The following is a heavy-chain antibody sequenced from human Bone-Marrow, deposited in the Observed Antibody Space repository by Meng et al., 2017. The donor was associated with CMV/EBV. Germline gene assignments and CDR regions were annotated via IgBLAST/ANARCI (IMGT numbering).Heavy chain of an antibody. Sequence: SETLSLTCTVSGGSISGTSYYWGWIRQPPGKGLECIGSIHYSGDTHNNSSLKSRVTLSADTSKNQFSLRLKSVTAADTAVYFCARYGTPGFDPWGQGILVTVS. CDR2: IHYSGDT. V-gene: IGHV4-39*07. D-gene: IGHD1-1*01. CDR1: GGSISGTSYY. J-gene: IGHJ5*02. CDR3: ARYGTPGFDP.